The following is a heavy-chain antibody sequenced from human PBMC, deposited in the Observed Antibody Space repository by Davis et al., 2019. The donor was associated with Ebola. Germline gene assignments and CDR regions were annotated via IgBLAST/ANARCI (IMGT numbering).Heavy chain of an antibody. D-gene: IGHD1-1*01. CDR1: GDTTAIHY. Sequence: PSETLSLTCTVSGDTTAIHYYSWVRQSPGKGMEWIGYAYKSGATDYNPPLKSRVTISLDTSKTQVSLNLNSVTAADTAIYFCAGIGNNWHAPLDYWGQGTRVTVSS. V-gene: IGHV4-59*11. CDR3: AGIGNNWHAPLDY. J-gene: IGHJ4*02. CDR2: AYKSGAT.